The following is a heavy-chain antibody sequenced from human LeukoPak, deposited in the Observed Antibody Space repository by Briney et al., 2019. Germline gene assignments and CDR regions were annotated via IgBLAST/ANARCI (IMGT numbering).Heavy chain of an antibody. CDR3: AIQSVAGRYFQH. CDR2: INHNGST. J-gene: IGHJ1*01. Sequence: SETLSLTCAVYGGSFSGYYWSWIRQPPGKGLEWIGEINHNGSTNYNPSLKSRVTISVDTSKNQFSLKLSSVTAADTAVYYCAIQSVAGRYFQHWGQGTLVTVSS. V-gene: IGHV4-34*01. D-gene: IGHD6-19*01. CDR1: GGSFSGYY.